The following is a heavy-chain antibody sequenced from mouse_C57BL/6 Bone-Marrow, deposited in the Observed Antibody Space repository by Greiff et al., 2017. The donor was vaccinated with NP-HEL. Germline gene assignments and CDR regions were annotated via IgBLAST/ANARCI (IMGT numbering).Heavy chain of an antibody. CDR2: IDPSDSYT. Sequence: QVQLQQPGAELVMPGASVKLSCKASGYTFTSYWMHWVKQRPGQGLEWIGEIDPSDSYTNYNQKFKGKSTLTVDKSSSTAYMQLSSLTSEDSAVYYCARELEPFFDYWGQGTTLTVSS. D-gene: IGHD4-1*01. J-gene: IGHJ2*01. V-gene: IGHV1-69*01. CDR3: ARELEPFFDY. CDR1: GYTFTSYW.